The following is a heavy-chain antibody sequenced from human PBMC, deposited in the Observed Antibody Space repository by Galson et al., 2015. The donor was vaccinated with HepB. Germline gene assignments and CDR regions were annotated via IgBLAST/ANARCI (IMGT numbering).Heavy chain of an antibody. J-gene: IGHJ4*02. CDR1: GFTFSTHS. CDR3: ARVALLFVGGFHFDY. D-gene: IGHD3/OR15-3a*01. CDR2: ISGTSDYI. Sequence: SLGLSCAASGFTFSTHSMHWVRQAPGKGLEWVSSISGTSDYIYYADSVKGRFTISRDNAKNSLYLQMNSLRAEDTAFYYCARVALLFVGGFHFDYWGQGALVTVSS. V-gene: IGHV3-21*01.